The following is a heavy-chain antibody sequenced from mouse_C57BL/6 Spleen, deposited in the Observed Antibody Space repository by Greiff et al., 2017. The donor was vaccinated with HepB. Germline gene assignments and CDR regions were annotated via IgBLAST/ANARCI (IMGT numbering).Heavy chain of an antibody. Sequence: EVQLQQSGPVLVKPGASVKMSCKASGYTFTDYYMNWVKQSHGKSLEWIGVINPYNGGTSYNQKFKGKATLTVDKSSSTAYMELNSLTSEDSAVYYCARRGLSYYSNYEDFDYWGQGTTLTVSS. D-gene: IGHD2-5*01. CDR2: INPYNGGT. V-gene: IGHV1-19*01. CDR3: ARRGLSYYSNYEDFDY. CDR1: GYTFTDYY. J-gene: IGHJ2*01.